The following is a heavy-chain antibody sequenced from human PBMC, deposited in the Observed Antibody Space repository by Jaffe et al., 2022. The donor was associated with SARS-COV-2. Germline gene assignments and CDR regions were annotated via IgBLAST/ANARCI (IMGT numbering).Heavy chain of an antibody. J-gene: IGHJ2*01. CDR1: GGSISSYY. D-gene: IGHD6-19*01. CDR3: ASMLDSSGWYSPFDWYFDL. CDR2: IYYSGST. V-gene: IGHV4-59*01. Sequence: QVQLQESGPGLVKPSETLSLTCTVSGGSISSYYWSWIRQPPGKGLEWIGYIYYSGSTNYNPSLKSRVTISVDTSKNQFSLKLSSVTAADTAVYYCASMLDSSGWYSPFDWYFDLWGRGTLVTVSS.